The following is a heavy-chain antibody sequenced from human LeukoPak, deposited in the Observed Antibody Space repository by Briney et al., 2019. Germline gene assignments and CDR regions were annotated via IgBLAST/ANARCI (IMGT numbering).Heavy chain of an antibody. CDR3: ARGITILPGSFDI. D-gene: IGHD3-9*01. Sequence: SGTLSLTCAVSGGSISSSNWWSWVRQPPGKGLEWIGEIYHSGSTNYNPSLKSRVTISVDTSKNQFSLKLSSVTAADTAVYYCARGITILPGSFDIWGQGTMVTVSS. CDR1: GGSISSSNW. CDR2: IYHSGST. V-gene: IGHV4-4*02. J-gene: IGHJ3*02.